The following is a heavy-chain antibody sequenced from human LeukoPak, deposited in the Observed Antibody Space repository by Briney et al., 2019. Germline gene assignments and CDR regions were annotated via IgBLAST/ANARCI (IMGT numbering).Heavy chain of an antibody. Sequence: SETLSLTCTVSDGSMTNYYWSWIRQPPGMGLEWIGFVYYSGTTNYNPSLKSRVTMSVDTSNNRFSLKLSSVTAADTALYYCARGGWAALDYWGQGTLVTVSS. CDR3: ARGGWAALDY. CDR1: DGSMTNYY. V-gene: IGHV4-59*01. D-gene: IGHD2-15*01. J-gene: IGHJ4*02. CDR2: VYYSGTT.